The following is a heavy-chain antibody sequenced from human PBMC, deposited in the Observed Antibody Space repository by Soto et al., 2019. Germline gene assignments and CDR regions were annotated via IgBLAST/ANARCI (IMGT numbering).Heavy chain of an antibody. D-gene: IGHD5-18*01. V-gene: IGHV4-59*01. CDR1: GGSISHYY. CDR2: AYYSGST. J-gene: IGHJ3*02. CDR3: ARSEDTAMAYDAFDI. Sequence: SETLSLTCTVSGGSISHYYWSWIRQSPGKGLEWIGYAYYSGSTDYNPSLKSRVTMSVDTSKNQVSLKLSSVTTADTAVYYCARSEDTAMAYDAFDIWGQGTMVTVSS.